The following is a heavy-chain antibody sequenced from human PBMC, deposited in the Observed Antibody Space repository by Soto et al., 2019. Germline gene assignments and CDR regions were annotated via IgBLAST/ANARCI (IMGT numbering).Heavy chain of an antibody. CDR2: ISYDGSNK. Sequence: GGSLRLSCAASGFTFSSYGMHWVRQAPGKGLEWVAVISYDGSNKYYADSVKGRFTISRDNSKNTLYLQMNSLRAEDTAVYYCAKDARTREYYYDSSGYFFDYWGQGTLVTVSS. J-gene: IGHJ4*02. V-gene: IGHV3-30*18. CDR1: GFTFSSYG. D-gene: IGHD3-22*01. CDR3: AKDARTREYYYDSSGYFFDY.